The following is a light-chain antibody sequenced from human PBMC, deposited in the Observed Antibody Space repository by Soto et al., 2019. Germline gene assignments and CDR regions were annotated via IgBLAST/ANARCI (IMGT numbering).Light chain of an antibody. CDR3: SSYTSSTTGV. Sequence: QSVLTQPASVSGSPGQSITISCTGTSSDVGGYNYVSWYQQHPGKAPKLMIYGVSNRPSGVSSRVSGSKSGNTASLTISALQAEDEADYYCSSYTSSTTGVFGGGTKVTVL. CDR2: GVS. V-gene: IGLV2-14*01. CDR1: SSDVGGYNY. J-gene: IGLJ3*02.